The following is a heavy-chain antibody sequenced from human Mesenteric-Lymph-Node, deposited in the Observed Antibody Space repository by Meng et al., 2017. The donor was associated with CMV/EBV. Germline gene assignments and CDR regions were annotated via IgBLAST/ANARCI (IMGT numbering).Heavy chain of an antibody. CDR3: ARDFDSGNYYYCAMDV. V-gene: IGHV1-24*01. D-gene: IGHD3-9*01. Sequence: ASVKVSCKVSGYTLTELSMHWVRQAPGKGLEWMGGFDPEDGETIYAQKFQGRVTMTTDTSTDTAYMELRSLRSDDTAVYYCARDFDSGNYYYCAMDVWGQGTTVTVSS. J-gene: IGHJ6*02. CDR1: GYTLTELS. CDR2: FDPEDGET.